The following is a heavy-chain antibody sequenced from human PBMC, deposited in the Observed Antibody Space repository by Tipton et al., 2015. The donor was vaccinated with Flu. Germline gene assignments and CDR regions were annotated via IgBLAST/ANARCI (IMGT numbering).Heavy chain of an antibody. CDR3: ARRDFSNYVSDPKNWFDP. CDR2: IFHSGST. CDR1: GDSIINSAYY. Sequence: TLSFTCDVSGDSIINSAYYWGWIRQPPGKGLEWIGNIFHSGSTYYNPSLRSRLSISVDRSKNLFSLNLRSVTAADTAVYYCARRDFSNYVSDPKNWFDPWGQGTLVTVSS. V-gene: IGHV4-38-2*01. D-gene: IGHD4-11*01. J-gene: IGHJ5*02.